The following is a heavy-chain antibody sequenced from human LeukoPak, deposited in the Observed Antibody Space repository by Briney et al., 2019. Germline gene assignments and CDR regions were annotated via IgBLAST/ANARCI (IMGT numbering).Heavy chain of an antibody. Sequence: GGSLRLPCAASGFTFSNAWMTWVRQAPGKGLEWLGRIRRITDGGTTDYAAPVRGRLTISRDDSQNTVHLQVNSLKSEDTGVYYCATDLLDYWGQGTLVTVSS. J-gene: IGHJ4*02. V-gene: IGHV3-15*01. CDR1: GFTFSNAW. CDR3: ATDLLDY. CDR2: IRRITDGGTT.